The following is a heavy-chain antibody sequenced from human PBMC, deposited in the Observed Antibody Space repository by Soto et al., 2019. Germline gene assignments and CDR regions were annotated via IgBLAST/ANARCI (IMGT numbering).Heavy chain of an antibody. CDR1: GGTFSSYT. V-gene: IGHV1-69*04. Sequence: SVKVSCKASGGTFSSYTISWVRQAPGQGLEWMGRIIPILGIANYAQKFQGRVTITADKSTSTAYMELSSLRSEDTAVYYCAREDSSGYYYYYYGMDVWGQGTTVTVSS. J-gene: IGHJ6*02. CDR2: IIPILGIA. D-gene: IGHD3-22*01. CDR3: AREDSSGYYYYYYGMDV.